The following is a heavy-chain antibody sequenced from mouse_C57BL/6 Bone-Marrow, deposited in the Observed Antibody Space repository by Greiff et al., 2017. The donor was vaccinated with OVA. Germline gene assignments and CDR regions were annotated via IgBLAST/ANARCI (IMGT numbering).Heavy chain of an antibody. CDR2: ISNGGGST. Sequence: EVKVEESGGGLVQPGGSLKLSCAASGFTFSDYYMYWVRQTPEKRLEWVAYISNGGGSTYYPDTVKGRFTISRDNAKNTLYLQMSRLKSEDTAMYYCARWLLFMDYWGQGTSVTVSS. J-gene: IGHJ4*01. CDR3: ARWLLFMDY. CDR1: GFTFSDYY. D-gene: IGHD2-3*01. V-gene: IGHV5-12*01.